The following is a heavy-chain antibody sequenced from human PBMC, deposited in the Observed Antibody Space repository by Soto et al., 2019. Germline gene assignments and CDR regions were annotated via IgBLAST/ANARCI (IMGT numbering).Heavy chain of an antibody. CDR1: GFTFSSYD. V-gene: IGHV3-30*18. J-gene: IGHJ3*01. CDR2: ISYDGSKK. Sequence: QVQLVESEGGVVQPGRSLRLSCAASGFTFSSYDIHWVRHAPGKGLEWVAVISYDGSKKYYADSVKGLFTISRDNSKNTLYLQVNSLRAEDTAVYYCAKASSGPFDVGGQGTMVTVSS. D-gene: IGHD5-12*01. CDR3: AKASSGPFDV.